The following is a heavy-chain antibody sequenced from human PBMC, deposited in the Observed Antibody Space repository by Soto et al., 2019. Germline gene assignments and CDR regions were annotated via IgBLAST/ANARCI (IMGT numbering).Heavy chain of an antibody. Sequence: QVQLQESGPGLVKPSETLSLTCTVSGAPITTTKWWAWVRLPPGKELEWIGELSRGDERSSNPSLEGRSTMSLDKSNNHFSLKLTSVTAADTAIYYCATQTISYAWGVWGRGTSVTVSS. V-gene: IGHV4-4*02. CDR1: GAPITTTKW. D-gene: IGHD3-16*01. J-gene: IGHJ6*02. CDR3: ATQTISYAWGV. CDR2: LSRGDER.